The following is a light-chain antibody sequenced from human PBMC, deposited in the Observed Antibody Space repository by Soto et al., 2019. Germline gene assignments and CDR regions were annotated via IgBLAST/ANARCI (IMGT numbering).Light chain of an antibody. CDR2: GAS. J-gene: IGKJ5*01. CDR3: QQYGSSPSIT. V-gene: IGKV3-20*01. Sequence: ELVLTQSPGTLSLSPGDRATLSCRASQSVSSSYLAWYQQKPGQAPRLLIYGASSRATGIPARFSGSGSGSDFPLSISILEPDEFAVYYCQQYGSSPSITFGQGTRLEIK. CDR1: QSVSSSY.